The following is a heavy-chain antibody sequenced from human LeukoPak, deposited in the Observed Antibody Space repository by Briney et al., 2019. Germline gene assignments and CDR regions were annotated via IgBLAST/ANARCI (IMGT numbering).Heavy chain of an antibody. Sequence: PSETLSLTCTVSGGSISSYYWSWIRQPAGKGLEWIGRIYTSGSINYNPSLKSRVTMSVDTSKNQFSLKLSSVTAADTAVYYCAKSYYYDSSGFWEDAFDIWGQGTMVTVSS. V-gene: IGHV4-4*07. D-gene: IGHD3-22*01. CDR3: AKSYYYDSSGFWEDAFDI. CDR2: IYTSGSI. J-gene: IGHJ3*02. CDR1: GGSISSYY.